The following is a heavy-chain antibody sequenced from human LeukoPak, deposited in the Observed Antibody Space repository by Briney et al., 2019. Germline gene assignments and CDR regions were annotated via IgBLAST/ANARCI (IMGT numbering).Heavy chain of an antibody. Sequence: SETLSLTCTVSGGSIGSSSYYWGWIRQPPGKGLEWIGSIYYSGNTYYNPSLKSRVIMSVDTSKNQFSLKLSSVTAADTAVYYCASLAYQLVYPLDYWGQGTLVTVSS. CDR2: IYYSGNT. CDR3: ASLAYQLVYPLDY. CDR1: GGSIGSSSYY. J-gene: IGHJ4*02. D-gene: IGHD2-2*02. V-gene: IGHV4-39*01.